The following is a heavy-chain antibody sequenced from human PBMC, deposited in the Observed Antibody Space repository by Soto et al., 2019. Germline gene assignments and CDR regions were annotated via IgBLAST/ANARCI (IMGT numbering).Heavy chain of an antibody. CDR3: ARDRLVPYGYGMDV. Sequence: QMQLVGSGGGVVQPGRSLRLSCAASGFTFRSYGIHWVRQAPGKGLEWVALIWFDGSKKYYVDSVKGRFAVSRDNSKNTLYLQMNSLRVEDTAVYYCARDRLVPYGYGMDVWGQGTTVTVSS. D-gene: IGHD2-2*01. CDR2: IWFDGSKK. V-gene: IGHV3-33*01. CDR1: GFTFRSYG. J-gene: IGHJ6*02.